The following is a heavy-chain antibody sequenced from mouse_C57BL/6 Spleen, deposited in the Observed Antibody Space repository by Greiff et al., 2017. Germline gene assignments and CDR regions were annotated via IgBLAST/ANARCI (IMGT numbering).Heavy chain of an antibody. J-gene: IGHJ4*01. Sequence: QVQLQQPGAELVKPGASVKMSCKASGYTFTTYPIEWMKQSPGQSLEWIGNFHPYNDDTKYNEKFKGKATLTVEKSSSTVYMELSRLTSDDSAVYYCARRGSSRYYAMDYWGQGTSVTVSS. D-gene: IGHD1-1*01. CDR1: GYTFTTYP. V-gene: IGHV1-47*01. CDR3: ARRGSSRYYAMDY. CDR2: FHPYNDDT.